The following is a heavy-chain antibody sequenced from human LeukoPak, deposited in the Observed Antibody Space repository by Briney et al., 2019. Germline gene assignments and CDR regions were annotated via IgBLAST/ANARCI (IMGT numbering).Heavy chain of an antibody. Sequence: ASVTVSCKASGYTFSDHYIHWVRQAPGQGLEWMGWINPNSGGTNYAQKFQGRVIMTRDTSISTAYMEVRRLRSDDTAVYYCARDFRGDFDYWGQGTLVTVSS. J-gene: IGHJ4*02. V-gene: IGHV1-2*02. CDR3: ARDFRGDFDY. CDR2: INPNSGGT. CDR1: GYTFSDHY.